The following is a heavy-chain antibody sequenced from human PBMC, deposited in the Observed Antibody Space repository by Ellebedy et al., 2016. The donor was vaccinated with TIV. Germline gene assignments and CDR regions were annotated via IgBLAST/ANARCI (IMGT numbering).Heavy chain of an antibody. V-gene: IGHV3-49*04. J-gene: IGHJ6*02. CDR3: TRESGSFPYYYYGMDV. CDR2: IRSKAYGGTT. Sequence: GGSLRLTCTASGFTFGDYAMSWVRQAPGKGLEWVGFIRSKAYGGTTEYAASVKGRFTISRDDSKSIAYLQMNSLKTEDTAVYYCTRESGSFPYYYYGMDVWGQGTTVTVSS. D-gene: IGHD1-26*01. CDR1: GFTFGDYA.